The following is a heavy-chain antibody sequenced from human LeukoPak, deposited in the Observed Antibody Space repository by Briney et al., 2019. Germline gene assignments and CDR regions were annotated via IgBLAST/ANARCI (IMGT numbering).Heavy chain of an antibody. CDR2: ISSSGSTI. V-gene: IGHV3-11*01. Sequence: PSETLSLTCAVYGGSFSGYYWSWIRQPPGKGLEWVSYISSSGSTIYYADSVKGRFTISRDNAKNSLYLQMNSLRAEDTAVYYCARAPRTTDFDYWGQGTLVTVSS. J-gene: IGHJ4*02. D-gene: IGHD4-11*01. CDR1: GGSFSGYY. CDR3: ARAPRTTDFDY.